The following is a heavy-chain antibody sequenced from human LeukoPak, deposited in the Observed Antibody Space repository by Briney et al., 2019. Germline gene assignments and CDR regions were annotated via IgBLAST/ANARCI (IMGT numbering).Heavy chain of an antibody. J-gene: IGHJ4*02. V-gene: IGHV4-34*01. D-gene: IGHD3-22*01. CDR2: INHSGST. CDR1: GGSFSGCY. CDR3: ARGPRMIVVVITNRYYFDY. Sequence: PLETLSLTCAVYGGSFSGCYWSWIRQPPGKGLEWIGEINHSGSTNYNPSLKSRVTISVDTSKNQFSLKLSSVTAADTAVYYCARGPRMIVVVITNRYYFDYWGQGTLVTVSS.